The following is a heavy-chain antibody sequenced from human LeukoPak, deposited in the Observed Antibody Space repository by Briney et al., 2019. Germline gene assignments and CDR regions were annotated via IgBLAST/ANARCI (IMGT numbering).Heavy chain of an antibody. Sequence: GGSLRLSCAASGFTFRNDAMSWVRQAPGKGLEWVSAISASGSITYYADSVKGRFAISRDNSKNTLYLQMNSLRVEDTAVYYCARDPHSTNWLSQIDYWGQGTLVTVSS. J-gene: IGHJ4*02. CDR3: ARDPHSTNWLSQIDY. CDR2: ISASGSIT. D-gene: IGHD6-13*01. V-gene: IGHV3-23*01. CDR1: GFTFRNDA.